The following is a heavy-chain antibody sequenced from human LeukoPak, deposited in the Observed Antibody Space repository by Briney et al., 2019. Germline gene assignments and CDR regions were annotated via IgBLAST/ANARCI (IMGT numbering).Heavy chain of an antibody. CDR1: GGSISSSSYY. CDR3: ARDYASVAIVGATGY. D-gene: IGHD1-26*01. J-gene: IGHJ4*02. CDR2: IYYSGST. V-gene: IGHV4-39*07. Sequence: KPSETLSLTCTVSGGSISSSSYYWGWIRQPPGKGLEWIGSIYYSGSTYYNPSLKSRVTISVDTSKNQFSLKLSSVTAADTAVYYCARDYASVAIVGATGYWGQGTLVTVSS.